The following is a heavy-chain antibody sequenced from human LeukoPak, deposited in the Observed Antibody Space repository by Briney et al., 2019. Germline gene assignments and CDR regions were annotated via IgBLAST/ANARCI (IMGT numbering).Heavy chain of an antibody. Sequence: SCKASGGTFSSYAISWVRQAPGKGLEWVSAISGSGGSTYYADSVKGRFTISRGNSKNTLYLQMNSLRAEDTAVYYCAREGPEEAVAGGFDYWGQGTLVTVSS. V-gene: IGHV3-23*01. CDR3: AREGPEEAVAGGFDY. CDR1: GGTFSSYA. J-gene: IGHJ4*02. D-gene: IGHD6-19*01. CDR2: ISGSGGST.